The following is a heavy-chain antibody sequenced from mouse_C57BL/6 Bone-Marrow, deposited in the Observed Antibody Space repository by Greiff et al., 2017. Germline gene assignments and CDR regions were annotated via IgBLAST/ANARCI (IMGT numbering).Heavy chain of an antibody. J-gene: IGHJ3*01. Sequence: QVQLQQSGAELVKPGASVKISCKASGYAFSSYWMNWVKQRPGKGLEWIGQLYPGDGDTNSNGKFKGKATLTADKSPSTAYRQLSSLTSEDSAVDFCASESSSYWFAYWGQGTLVTVSA. V-gene: IGHV1-80*01. D-gene: IGHD1-1*01. CDR1: GYAFSSYW. CDR3: ASESSSYWFAY. CDR2: LYPGDGDT.